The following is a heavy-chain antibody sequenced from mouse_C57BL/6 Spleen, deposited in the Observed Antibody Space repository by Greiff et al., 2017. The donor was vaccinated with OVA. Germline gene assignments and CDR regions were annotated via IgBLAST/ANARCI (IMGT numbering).Heavy chain of an antibody. D-gene: IGHD1-1*01. CDR3: ARGDYGSSSWFAY. J-gene: IGHJ3*01. Sequence: VKLQQSGAELARPGASVKLSCKASGYTFTSSGISWVKQRTGQGLEWIGEIYPRSGNTYYNEKFKGKATLTADKSSSTAYMELRSLTSEDSAVYFCARGDYGSSSWFAYWGQGTLVTVSA. CDR2: IYPRSGNT. V-gene: IGHV1-81*01. CDR1: GYTFTSSG.